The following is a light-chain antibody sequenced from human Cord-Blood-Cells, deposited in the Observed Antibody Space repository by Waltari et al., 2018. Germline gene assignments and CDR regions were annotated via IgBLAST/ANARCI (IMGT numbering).Light chain of an antibody. Sequence: QSALTQPASVSGSPGKSFTISCTGTSSDVGRYNLVSWYQQHPGKAPKLMIYEVSKRPSGVSNRSSGSKSGNTASLTIAGLQAEDEADYYCCSYAGSSTYVFGTGTKVTVL. V-gene: IGLV2-23*02. CDR3: CSYAGSSTYV. CDR2: EVS. J-gene: IGLJ1*01. CDR1: SSDVGRYNL.